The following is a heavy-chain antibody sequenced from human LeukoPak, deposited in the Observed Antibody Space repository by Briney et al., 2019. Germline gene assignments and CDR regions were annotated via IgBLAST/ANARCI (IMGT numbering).Heavy chain of an antibody. CDR1: GGTFSSYA. CDR2: IIPIFGTA. J-gene: IGHJ4*02. V-gene: IGHV1-69*06. CDR3: ARSLGESHGPPPQIFDY. D-gene: IGHD3-16*01. Sequence: ASVKVSCKASGGTFSSYAISWVRQAPGQGLEWMGGIIPIFGTANYAQKFQGRVTITADKSTSTAYMELSSLRSEDTAVYYCARSLGESHGPPPQIFDYWGQGTLVTVSS.